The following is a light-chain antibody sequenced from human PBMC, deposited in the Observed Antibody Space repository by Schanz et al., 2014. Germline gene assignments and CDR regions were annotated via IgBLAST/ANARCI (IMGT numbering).Light chain of an antibody. CDR3: CSYAGSSTLWV. CDR1: SSDVGGYNY. CDR2: DVS. Sequence: QSALTQPASVSGSPGQSITISCTGTSSDVGGYNYVSWYQQHPGKAPKLMIYDVSNRPSGVSNRFSGSKSGNTASLTISGRQAEDEADYYCCSYAGSSTLWVFGGGTKVTVL. V-gene: IGLV2-14*01. J-gene: IGLJ3*02.